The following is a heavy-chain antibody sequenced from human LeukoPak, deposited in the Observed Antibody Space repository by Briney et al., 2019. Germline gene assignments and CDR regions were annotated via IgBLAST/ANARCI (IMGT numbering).Heavy chain of an antibody. D-gene: IGHD6-13*01. V-gene: IGHV4-39*01. Sequence: SETLSLTCTVSGGSISSSTYYWGWIRQPPGKGLEWIGSIYYSGSTYYNPSLKSRVTISVDTSKNQFSLKLSSVTAADTAVYYCARRYSYSTLRDYWGQGTLVTVSS. CDR2: IYYSGST. CDR3: ARRYSYSTLRDY. CDR1: GGSISSSTYY. J-gene: IGHJ4*02.